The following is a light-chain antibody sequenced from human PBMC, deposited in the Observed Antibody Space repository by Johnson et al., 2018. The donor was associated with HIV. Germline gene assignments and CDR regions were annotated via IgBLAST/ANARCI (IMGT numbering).Light chain of an antibody. V-gene: IGLV1-51*02. Sequence: QSVLTQPPSVSAAPGQKVTISCSGSSSNIGTNYVSWYQQLPGTAPKLLMFENNQRPSGIPDRFSGSKSGTSATLGITGLQTGDEADYYCGTWDSSLSAVYVFGTGTKVTVL. CDR1: SSNIGTNY. CDR3: GTWDSSLSAVYV. J-gene: IGLJ1*01. CDR2: ENN.